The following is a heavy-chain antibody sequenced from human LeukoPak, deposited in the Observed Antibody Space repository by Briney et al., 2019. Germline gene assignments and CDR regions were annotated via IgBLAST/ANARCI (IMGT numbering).Heavy chain of an antibody. CDR1: GFTFNKYE. V-gene: IGHV3-48*03. Sequence: GGSLRLFCAASGFTFNKYEMQGVRQAAGKGLEGVAYISSSGSTTQLAHFVKGRFTISRDNAKNSLYLQMNSLRAEDTAVYFCATYSSGWLGVDYWGQGTLVTVSS. CDR3: ATYSSGWLGVDY. D-gene: IGHD6-19*01. CDR2: ISSSGSTT. J-gene: IGHJ4*02.